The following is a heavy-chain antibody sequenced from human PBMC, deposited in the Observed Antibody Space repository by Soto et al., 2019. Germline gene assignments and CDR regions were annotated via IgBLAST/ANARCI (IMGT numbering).Heavy chain of an antibody. CDR3: ARLDNYDSSGYYYRKGFDY. J-gene: IGHJ4*02. Sequence: GESLKISCKGSGYSFTSYWIGWVRQMPGKGLEWMGIIYPGDSDTRYSPSFQGQVTISADKSISTAYLQWSSLKASDTAMYYCARLDNYDSSGYYYRKGFDYWGQGTLVTVSS. CDR1: GYSFTSYW. V-gene: IGHV5-51*01. CDR2: IYPGDSDT. D-gene: IGHD3-22*01.